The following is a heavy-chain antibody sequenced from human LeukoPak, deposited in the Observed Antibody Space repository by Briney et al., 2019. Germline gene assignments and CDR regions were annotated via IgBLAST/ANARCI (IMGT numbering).Heavy chain of an antibody. CDR1: GGSISSYY. D-gene: IGHD6-13*01. CDR3: ARGGRGSSSWSLDY. CDR2: IYYSGST. J-gene: IGHJ4*02. V-gene: IGHV4-59*12. Sequence: SETLSLTCTVSGGSISSYYWSWIRQPPGKGLEWIGYIYYSGSTNYNPSLKSRVTISVDTSKNQFSLKLSSVTAADTAVYYCARGGRGSSSWSLDYWGQGTLVTVSS.